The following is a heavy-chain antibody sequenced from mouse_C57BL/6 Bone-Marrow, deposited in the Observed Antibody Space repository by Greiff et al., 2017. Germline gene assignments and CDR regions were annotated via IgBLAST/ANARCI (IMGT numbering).Heavy chain of an antibody. CDR1: GYTFTDYY. CDR3: ARKSNPWWYFDV. D-gene: IGHD2-5*01. Sequence: EVQLQQSGPELVKPGASVKISCKASGYTFTDYYMNWVKQSHGKSLEWIGDLNPNNGGTSYNQKFKGKATLTVDKASSTAYMELRSLTSEDSAVYYCARKSNPWWYFDVWGTGTTVTVSS. V-gene: IGHV1-26*01. CDR2: LNPNNGGT. J-gene: IGHJ1*03.